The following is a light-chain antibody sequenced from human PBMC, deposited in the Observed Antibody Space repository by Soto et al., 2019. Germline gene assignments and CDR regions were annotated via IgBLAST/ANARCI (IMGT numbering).Light chain of an antibody. J-gene: IGKJ3*01. Sequence: DIQMTQSPSSLSASVGDRVTITCRASQSISTYLNWYQQKPGKAPNFLISAESTLQSGVPSRFSGSASGTDFTLTISSLQPEYFATYYCQQSFSTPFTFGPGTNVDIK. CDR1: QSISTY. V-gene: IGKV1-39*01. CDR3: QQSFSTPFT. CDR2: AES.